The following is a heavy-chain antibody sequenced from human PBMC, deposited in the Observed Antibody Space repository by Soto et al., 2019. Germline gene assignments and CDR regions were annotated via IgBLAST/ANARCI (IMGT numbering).Heavy chain of an antibody. D-gene: IGHD5-18*01. CDR2: FCSDGTT. V-gene: IGHV3-53*01. Sequence: PGGSLRLSCAASGEFTVSTSFMGWVRQAPGKGPEWVSTFCSDGTTYYADPVTGRFTISRDNSKSTLYLQMNNLEVEDTAVYYCVMDTHSPARFDHWGQGTLVTVSS. CDR3: VMDTHSPARFDH. J-gene: IGHJ4*02. CDR1: GEFTVSTSF.